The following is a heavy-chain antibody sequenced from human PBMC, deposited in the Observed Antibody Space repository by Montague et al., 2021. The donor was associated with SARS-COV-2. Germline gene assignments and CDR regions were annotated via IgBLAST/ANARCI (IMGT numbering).Heavy chain of an antibody. CDR1: GFTFDDYG. CDR3: ARGVLYGSGSYEWFDP. V-gene: IGHV3-20*01. CDR2: INWNGDST. J-gene: IGHJ5*02. Sequence: SLRLSCAASGFTFDDYGMSWVRQAPGKGLQWVSGINWNGDSTTYADSVKGRFTISRDNAKNSLYPQMNSLRAEDTALYHCARGVLYGSGSYEWFDPWGQGTLVTVSS. D-gene: IGHD3-10*01.